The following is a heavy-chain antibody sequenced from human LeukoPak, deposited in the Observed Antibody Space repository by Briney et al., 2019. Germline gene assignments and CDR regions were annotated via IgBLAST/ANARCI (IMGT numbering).Heavy chain of an antibody. CDR3: ARRESGYSYGRYYYYYYMDV. CDR1: GFTFSDYY. Sequence: PGGSLRLSCAASGFTFSDYYMSWIRQAPGKGLEWVSYISSSGSTIYYADSVKGRFTISRDNAKNSLYLQMNSLRAEDTAVYYCARRESGYSYGRYYYYYYMDVWGKGTTVTISS. D-gene: IGHD5-18*01. CDR2: ISSSGSTI. J-gene: IGHJ6*03. V-gene: IGHV3-11*01.